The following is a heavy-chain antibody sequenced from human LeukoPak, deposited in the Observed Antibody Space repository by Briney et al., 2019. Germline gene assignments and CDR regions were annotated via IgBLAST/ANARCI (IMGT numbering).Heavy chain of an antibody. Sequence: GGSLRLSCAASGFTFSSYSMSWVRQAPGKGLEWVSYISSSSSTIYYADSVKGRFTISRDNAKNSLYLQMNSLRAEDTAVYYCARGRTVGYYYDSSGPLLWGQGTLVTVSS. V-gene: IGHV3-48*04. CDR3: ARGRTVGYYYDSSGPLL. CDR1: GFTFSSYS. D-gene: IGHD3-22*01. J-gene: IGHJ4*02. CDR2: ISSSSSTI.